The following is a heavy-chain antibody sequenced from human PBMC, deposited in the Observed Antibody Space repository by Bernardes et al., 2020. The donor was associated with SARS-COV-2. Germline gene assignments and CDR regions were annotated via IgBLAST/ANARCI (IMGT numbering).Heavy chain of an antibody. J-gene: IGHJ6*02. CDR3: VRRFCTHSICRGTFYAMGV. CDR2: FWYDATTK. D-gene: IGHD2-21*01. Sequence: GGSLRLSCAASGFNFNDKGRHWVRQAPGKGLEWVAVFWYDATTKYYADSVKGRFIISRDNSGNTLYLQMNSLTAEDTAIYYCVRRFCTHSICRGTFYAMGVWGRGTTVTVSS. CDR1: GFNFNDKG. V-gene: IGHV3-33*01.